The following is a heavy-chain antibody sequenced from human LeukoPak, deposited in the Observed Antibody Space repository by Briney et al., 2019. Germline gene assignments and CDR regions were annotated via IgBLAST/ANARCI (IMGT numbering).Heavy chain of an antibody. Sequence: ASVKVSCKASGGTFSSYAISWVRQAPGQGLEWMGGIIPIFGTANYAQKFQGRVTITTDESTSTAYMELSSLRSEDTAVYYCASYAGSSSWYWFDPWGQGTLVTVSS. V-gene: IGHV1-69*05. CDR1: GGTFSSYA. D-gene: IGHD6-13*01. CDR3: ASYAGSSSWYWFDP. CDR2: IIPIFGTA. J-gene: IGHJ5*02.